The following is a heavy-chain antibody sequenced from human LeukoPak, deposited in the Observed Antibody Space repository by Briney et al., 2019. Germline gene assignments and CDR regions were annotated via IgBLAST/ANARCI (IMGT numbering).Heavy chain of an antibody. V-gene: IGHV4-34*01. D-gene: IGHD3-10*01. CDR3: ARGVDYYGV. CDR1: GGSFSGYS. J-gene: IGHJ4*02. Sequence: SETLSLTCAVSGGSFSGYSGNWIRQPPVKGLEWIGEINHSGGTNYNPSLKSRVTISVDTSKKQFSLKLSSVTAADTAVYYCARGVDYYGVWGQGNLVTVSS. CDR2: INHSGGT.